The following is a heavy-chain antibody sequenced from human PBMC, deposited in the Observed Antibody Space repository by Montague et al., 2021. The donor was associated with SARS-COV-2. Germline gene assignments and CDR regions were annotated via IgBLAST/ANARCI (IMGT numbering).Heavy chain of an antibody. Sequence: SKTLSLTCTVSGGSINTPNHYWGWIRQPPGKGLEWVGSMSYSGSSYYNPSLRRRLTIPVDTSKNQFSLRLSSVTAADTAVYCCARLLAATGHFDFWGQGTLVTVSS. CDR2: MSYSGSS. D-gene: IGHD6-13*01. CDR3: ARLLAATGHFDF. CDR1: GGSINTPNHY. J-gene: IGHJ4*02. V-gene: IGHV4-39*01.